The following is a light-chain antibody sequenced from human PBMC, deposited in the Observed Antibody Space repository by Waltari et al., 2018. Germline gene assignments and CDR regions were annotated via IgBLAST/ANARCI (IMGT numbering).Light chain of an antibody. CDR1: SSNFGAGYE. V-gene: IGLV1-40*01. J-gene: IGLJ3*02. Sequence: QSVLTQPPSMSGAPGQKVTIPCTGGSSNFGAGYEVPWYQQFPGSAPKLLIFGNTTRPSGVPGRFSGSRSGTSASLAIAGLQSEDEAVYYCQSYDSSLSASVFGGGTTLTVL. CDR2: GNT. CDR3: QSYDSSLSASV.